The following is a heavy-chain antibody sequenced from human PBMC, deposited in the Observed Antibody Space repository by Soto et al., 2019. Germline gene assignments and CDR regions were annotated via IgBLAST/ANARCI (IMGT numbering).Heavy chain of an antibody. CDR3: ARGIQYRYGMDV. CDR2: IKFDGSST. V-gene: IGHV3-74*01. CDR1: GFTFSNYW. J-gene: IGHJ6*02. Sequence: EVQVVESGGGLVQPGGSLRLSCAAVGFTFSNYWMHWVRQVPGKGLVWVSRIKFDGSSTFYADSVKGRFTISRDNAKNTVYLLMNSLRAEDTGVYYCARGIQYRYGMDVWGQGTTVTVSS. D-gene: IGHD3-16*02.